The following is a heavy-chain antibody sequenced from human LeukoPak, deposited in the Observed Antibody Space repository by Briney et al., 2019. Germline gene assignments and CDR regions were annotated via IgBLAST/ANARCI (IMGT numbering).Heavy chain of an antibody. CDR2: INDCGKTR. CDR1: GFTLSSYE. CDR3: VRDHSGWSLDP. D-gene: IGHD6-19*01. V-gene: IGHV3-48*03. Sequence: PGGSLRLSCAASGFTLSSYEMNWVRQAPGKGLEWISYINDCGKTRYYADSVKGRFTISRDNAKNSLYLQMNSLRAEDTAVYYCVRDHSGWSLDPWGQGTLVTVSS. J-gene: IGHJ5*02.